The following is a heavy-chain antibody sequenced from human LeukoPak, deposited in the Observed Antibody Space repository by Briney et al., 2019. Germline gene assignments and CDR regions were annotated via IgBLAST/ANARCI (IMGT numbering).Heavy chain of an antibody. Sequence: PSETLSLTCTVSGGSISSYYWSWIRQPAGKGLEWIGRIYTSGSTNYNPSLKSRVTMSVDTSKNQFSLKLSSVTAADTAVYYCAREAVAGNCYMDVWAKGTTVTVSS. D-gene: IGHD6-19*01. CDR3: AREAVAGNCYMDV. J-gene: IGHJ6*03. CDR2: IYTSGST. V-gene: IGHV4-4*07. CDR1: GGSISSYY.